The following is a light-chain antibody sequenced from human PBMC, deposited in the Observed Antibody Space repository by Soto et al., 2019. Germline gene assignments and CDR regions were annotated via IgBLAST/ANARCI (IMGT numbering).Light chain of an antibody. V-gene: IGKV3-15*01. J-gene: IGKJ1*01. CDR2: GAS. Sequence: EIVLTPSPATLSLSPGERAYLSCRTSQSVSSNLAWYQQTPGQAPRLLIYGASTRATGIPARFSGSGSGTEFTLTISSLQSEDFAVYYCQQYNNWPPWTFGQGTKVDIK. CDR1: QSVSSN. CDR3: QQYNNWPPWT.